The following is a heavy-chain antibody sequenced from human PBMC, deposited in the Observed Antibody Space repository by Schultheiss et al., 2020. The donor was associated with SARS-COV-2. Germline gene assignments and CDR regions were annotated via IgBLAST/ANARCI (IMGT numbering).Heavy chain of an antibody. D-gene: IGHD6-13*01. CDR3: ARGPNGGGRSWYPLTYYYYYYGMDV. V-gene: IGHV3-30-3*01. Sequence: GESLKISCAASGFTFSSYAMHWVRQAPGKGLEWVAVISYDGSNKYYADSVKGRFTISRDNSKNTLYLQMNSLRAEDTAVYYCARGPNGGGRSWYPLTYYYYYYGMDVWGQGTTVTVSS. CDR1: GFTFSSYA. J-gene: IGHJ6*02. CDR2: ISYDGSNK.